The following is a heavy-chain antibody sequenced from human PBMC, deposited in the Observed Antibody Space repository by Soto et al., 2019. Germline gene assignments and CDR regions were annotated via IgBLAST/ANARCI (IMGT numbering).Heavy chain of an antibody. Sequence: GASVKVSCKASGNTFTSYHMHWVRQAPGQGLEWMGIINPSGGSTSYAPKFQGRVTMTRDTSTSTVYMELSSLRSEDTAVYYCARDAQIGRAYSVYYTYWGQGTLVTVSS. CDR2: INPSGGST. CDR1: GNTFTSYH. J-gene: IGHJ4*03. D-gene: IGHD5-12*01. V-gene: IGHV1-46*01. CDR3: ARDAQIGRAYSVYYTY.